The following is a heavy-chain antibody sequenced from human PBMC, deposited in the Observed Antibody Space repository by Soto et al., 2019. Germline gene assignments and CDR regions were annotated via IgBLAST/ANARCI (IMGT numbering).Heavy chain of an antibody. J-gene: IGHJ3*02. D-gene: IGHD6-13*01. CDR2: IYYSGST. CDR3: ARARYSSSWSPNNDAFDI. V-gene: IGHV4-31*03. CDR1: GGSISSGCYY. Sequence: SETLSLTCPVSGGSISSGCYYWSWIRQHPGKGLEWIGYIYYSGSTYYNPSLKSRVTISVDTSKNQFSLKLSSVTAADTAAYYCARARYSSSWSPNNDAFDIWGQGTMVTVSS.